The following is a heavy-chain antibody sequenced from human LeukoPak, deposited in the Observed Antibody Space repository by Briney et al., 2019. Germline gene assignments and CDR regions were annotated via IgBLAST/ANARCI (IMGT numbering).Heavy chain of an antibody. CDR1: GYTFTGYY. CDR3: ARDSSITMIVVAPDY. CDR2: ISAYNGNT. V-gene: IGHV1-18*04. J-gene: IGHJ4*02. D-gene: IGHD3-22*01. Sequence: ASVKVSCKASGYTFTGYYMHWVRQAPGQGLEWMGWISAYNGNTNYAQKLQGRVTMTTDTSTSTAYMELRSLRSDDTAVYYCARDSSITMIVVAPDYWGQGTLVTVSS.